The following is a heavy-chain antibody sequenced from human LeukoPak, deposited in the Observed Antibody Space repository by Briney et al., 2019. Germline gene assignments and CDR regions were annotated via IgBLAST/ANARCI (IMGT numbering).Heavy chain of an antibody. J-gene: IGHJ3*02. CDR1: GFAFDTYA. V-gene: IGHV3-21*01. CDR2: ITSRSTYT. CDR3: ARDQAFDI. Sequence: SGGSLRLSCVASGFAFDTYAMTWVRQVPGRGLEWISSITSRSTYTYYADSVKGRFTISRYNSKNTLYLQMNSLRAEDTAVYYCARDQAFDIWGQGTMVTVSS.